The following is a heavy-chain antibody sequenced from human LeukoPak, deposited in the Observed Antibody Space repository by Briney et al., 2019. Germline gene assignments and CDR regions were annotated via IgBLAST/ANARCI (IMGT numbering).Heavy chain of an antibody. D-gene: IGHD6-19*01. J-gene: IGHJ4*02. V-gene: IGHV3-33*01. Sequence: GGSLRLSCAATGYTFSSYGMHWVRQAPGKGLEWVAGIWEDGSNIYYADSVKGRFTISRDNSKNTLYLQMNSLRAEDTAVYYCARVGYNSGWYEYWGQGTLVTVSS. CDR3: ARVGYNSGWYEY. CDR1: GYTFSSYG. CDR2: IWEDGSNI.